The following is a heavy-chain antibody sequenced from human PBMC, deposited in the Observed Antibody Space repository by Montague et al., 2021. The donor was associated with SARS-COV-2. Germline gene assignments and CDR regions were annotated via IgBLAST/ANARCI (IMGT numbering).Heavy chain of an antibody. CDR2: INYSGKT. D-gene: IGHD6-19*01. CDR3: ARRAQWQLSWFFDL. CDR1: GGSISSGTYY. Sequence: SETLSLTCTVSGGSISSGTYYWGWVRQPPGKGLEWIGTINYSGKTYYNPSLTSRLTISVDTSKNQFSLKVTSVTAADTAVCYCARRAQWQLSWFFDLWGRGALGTVSS. V-gene: IGHV4-39*01. J-gene: IGHJ2*01.